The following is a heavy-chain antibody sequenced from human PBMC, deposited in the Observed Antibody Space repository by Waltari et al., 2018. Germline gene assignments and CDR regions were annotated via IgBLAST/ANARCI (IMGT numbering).Heavy chain of an antibody. CDR1: GGSISTHY. CDR2: IYYGGST. Sequence: QVQLQESGPGLVKPSETLSLTCTVPGGSISTHYWSWIRQPPGKGLEWIGYIYYGGSTNYNPSLKRRVDKAVDTSKNQFSRKLSPVTAADTAVYYWARDRTAHYWGQGTLVTVSS. CDR3: ARDRTAHY. V-gene: IGHV4-59*11. J-gene: IGHJ4*02. D-gene: IGHD5-18*01.